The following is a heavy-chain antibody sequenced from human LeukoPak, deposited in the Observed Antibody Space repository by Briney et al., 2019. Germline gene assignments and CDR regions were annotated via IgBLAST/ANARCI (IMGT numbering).Heavy chain of an antibody. D-gene: IGHD3-22*01. CDR3: ARGPERTRYYDSSGYQIDY. V-gene: IGHV7-4-1*02. Sequence: ASVKVSCKASGYTFTRYAMNWLRQAPGQGLEWMGWINPNTGNPTYAQAFTGRFVFSLDTSVSTAYLQISSLKAEDTAVYSCARGPERTRYYDSSGYQIDYWGQGTLVTVSS. CDR1: GYTFTRYA. CDR2: INPNTGNP. J-gene: IGHJ4*02.